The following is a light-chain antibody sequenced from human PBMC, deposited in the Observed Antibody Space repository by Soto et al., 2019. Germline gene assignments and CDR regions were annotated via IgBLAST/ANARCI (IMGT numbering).Light chain of an antibody. J-gene: IGKJ5*01. Sequence: EIVLTQSPATLSLSPGERATLSCRASQSVSHYLAWYQQKPGQAPRLLIYDVSNRATGTPARFSGSGSGTDFTLTISSLEPEDFAVYYCQQREHWPPITFGQGTRLEIK. CDR2: DVS. CDR1: QSVSHY. V-gene: IGKV3-11*01. CDR3: QQREHWPPIT.